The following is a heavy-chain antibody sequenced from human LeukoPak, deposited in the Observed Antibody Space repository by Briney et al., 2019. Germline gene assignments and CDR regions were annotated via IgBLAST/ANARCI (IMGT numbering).Heavy chain of an antibody. Sequence: SETLSLTCAVSGGSISSGNWWSWVRQPPGKGLEWIGEFTHSGSTNSSPSLKSRVTISEDTSKNQFSLKLSSVTAADTAVYYCARYYDILTGYFSFDFWGQGTLVTVSS. CDR1: GGSISSGNW. J-gene: IGHJ4*02. V-gene: IGHV4-4*02. CDR2: FTHSGST. D-gene: IGHD3-9*01. CDR3: ARYYDILTGYFSFDF.